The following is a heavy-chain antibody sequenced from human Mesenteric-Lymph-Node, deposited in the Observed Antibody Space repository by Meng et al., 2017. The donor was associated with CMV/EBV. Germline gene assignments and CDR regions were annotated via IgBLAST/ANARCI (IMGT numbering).Heavy chain of an antibody. V-gene: IGHV1-2*02. CDR3: ARVVVPASPGVLDY. Sequence: ASVKVSCKASGYTFSDYYIHWVRQAPGQGLEWMGWINSDSGGTNYAQKFQGRVTMTRDTSISTAYMELSRLRSDDTAVYYCARVVVPASPGVLDYWGQGTLVTVSS. CDR1: GYTFSDYY. D-gene: IGHD2-2*01. CDR2: INSDSGGT. J-gene: IGHJ4*02.